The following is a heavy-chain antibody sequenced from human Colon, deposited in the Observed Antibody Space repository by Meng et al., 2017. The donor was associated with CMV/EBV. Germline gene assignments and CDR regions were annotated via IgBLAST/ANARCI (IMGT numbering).Heavy chain of an antibody. J-gene: IGHJ4*02. V-gene: IGHV4-59*01. D-gene: IGHD3-3*01. CDR2: IYYSGST. CDR1: GGSLSSYY. Sequence: SETLSLTCTVSGGSLSSYYWSWIRQPPGKGLEWIGYIYYSGSTNYNPSLKSRVTISVDTSKNQFSLKLSSVTAADTAVYYCARGPRPDPTYYYFWSGYFDYWGQGTLVTVSS. CDR3: ARGPRPDPTYYYFWSGYFDY.